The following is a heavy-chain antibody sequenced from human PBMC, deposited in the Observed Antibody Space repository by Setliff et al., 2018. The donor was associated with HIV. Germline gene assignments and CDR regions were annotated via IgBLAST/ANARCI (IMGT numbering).Heavy chain of an antibody. V-gene: IGHV1-3*01. CDR1: GYTFTSYD. Sequence: ASVKVSCKASGYTFTSYDINWVRQATGQGLEWMGWINAGNGKTKYSQKFQGRVTITRDTSASTADMEPSSLRSEDTAVYYCARDRGYCSGASCYGLDYWGQGTLVTVSS. CDR2: INAGNGKT. CDR3: ARDRGYCSGASCYGLDY. D-gene: IGHD2-15*01. J-gene: IGHJ4*02.